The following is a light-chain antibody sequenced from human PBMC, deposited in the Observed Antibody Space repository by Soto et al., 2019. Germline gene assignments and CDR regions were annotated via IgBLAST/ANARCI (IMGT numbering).Light chain of an antibody. J-gene: IGLJ1*01. CDR3: SSYAGRDTGR. Sequence: QSVLTQPPSASGSPGQSVTISCTGTSNDIGGYNYVSWYQHHPGKVPKLMIYEVTRRPSGVPDRFSGSRSGNTASLTISGLQPEDEADYYCSSYAGRDTGRFGTGTKVTVL. CDR2: EVT. V-gene: IGLV2-8*01. CDR1: SNDIGGYNY.